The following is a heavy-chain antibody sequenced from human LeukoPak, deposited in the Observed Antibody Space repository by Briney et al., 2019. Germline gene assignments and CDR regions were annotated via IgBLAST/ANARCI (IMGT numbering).Heavy chain of an antibody. D-gene: IGHD2-21*02. CDR1: GYTFTSYG. CDR3: ARDTSDCGGDCYSKAFDI. CDR2: ISAYNGNT. J-gene: IGHJ3*02. V-gene: IGHV1-18*01. Sequence: ASVKVSCKASGYTFTSYGISWVRQAPGQGLEWMGWISAYNGNTNYAQKLQGRVTMTTDTSTGTAYMELRSLRSDDTAVYYCARDTSDCGGDCYSKAFDIWGQGTMVTVSS.